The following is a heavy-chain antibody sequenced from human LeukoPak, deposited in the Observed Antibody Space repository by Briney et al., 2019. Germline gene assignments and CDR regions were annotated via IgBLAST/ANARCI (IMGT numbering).Heavy chain of an antibody. V-gene: IGHV3-30*03. CDR1: GFTFSSYG. CDR2: ISYDGSNK. CDR3: ASLNCGGDCAAFDY. J-gene: IGHJ4*02. D-gene: IGHD2-21*02. Sequence: GGSLRLSCAASGFTFSSYGMHWVRQAPGKGLEWVVVISYDGSNKYYADSVKGRFTISRDNSKNTLYLQMNSLRAEDTAVYYCASLNCGGDCAAFDYWGQGTLVTVSS.